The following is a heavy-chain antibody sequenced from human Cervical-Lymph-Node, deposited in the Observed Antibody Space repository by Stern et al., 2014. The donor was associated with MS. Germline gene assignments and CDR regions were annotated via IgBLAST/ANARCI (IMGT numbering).Heavy chain of an antibody. CDR2: ISWDGGHT. CDR1: GFTFDDYT. J-gene: IGHJ4*02. Sequence: EVQLVESGGVVVQPGGSRRLSCAASGFTFDDYTMHWVRQAPGKGLEWVALISWDGGHTYYADSVKDRFTVSRDNMKSSLSLQLNSLRTEDTALYYCARGTFIYSGSLRLDYWGQGTLVTVSS. V-gene: IGHV3-43*01. CDR3: ARGTFIYSGSLRLDY. D-gene: IGHD1-26*01.